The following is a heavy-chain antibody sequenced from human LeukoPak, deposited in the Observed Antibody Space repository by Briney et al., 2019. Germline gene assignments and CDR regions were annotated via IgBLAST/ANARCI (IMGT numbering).Heavy chain of an antibody. J-gene: IGHJ4*02. D-gene: IGHD6-6*01. V-gene: IGHV1-69*04. CDR1: GGTFSSYA. CDR3: ARGVYSSSSFDY. Sequence: GASVKVSCKASGGTFSSYAISWVRQAPGQGLEWMGRIIPILGIANYAQKFQGRVTMTRNTSISTAYMELSSLRSEDTAVYYCARGVYSSSSFDYWGQGTLVTVSS. CDR2: IIPILGIA.